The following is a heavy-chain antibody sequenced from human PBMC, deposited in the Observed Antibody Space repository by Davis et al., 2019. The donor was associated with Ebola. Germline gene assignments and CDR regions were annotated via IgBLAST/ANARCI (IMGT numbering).Heavy chain of an antibody. CDR3: AKGCSSSENCFLIDY. V-gene: IGHV3-30*18. Sequence: GESLKISCAASGFSFNTNGMHWVRQAPGKGLEWVAVISYDGSNKYYTDSVKGRFTISRDNSKNTLYLQMNSLRAEETAVYYCAKGCSSSENCFLIDYWGQGTLVTVSS. D-gene: IGHD2-2*01. CDR2: ISYDGSNK. J-gene: IGHJ4*02. CDR1: GFSFNTNG.